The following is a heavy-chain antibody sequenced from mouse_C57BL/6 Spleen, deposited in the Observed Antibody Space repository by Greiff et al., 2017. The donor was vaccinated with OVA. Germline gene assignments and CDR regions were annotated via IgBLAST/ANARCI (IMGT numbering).Heavy chain of an antibody. V-gene: IGHV7-3*01. J-gene: IGHJ1*03. D-gene: IGHD1-2*01. CDR2: IRNKANGYTT. CDR3: ARFTTAWYFDV. CDR1: GFTFTDYY. Sequence: EVMLVESGGGLVQPGGSLSLSCAASGFTFTDYYMSWVRQPPGKALEWLGFIRNKANGYTTEYSASVKGRFTISRDNSQSILYLQMNALRAEDSATYYCARFTTAWYFDVWGTGTTVTVSS.